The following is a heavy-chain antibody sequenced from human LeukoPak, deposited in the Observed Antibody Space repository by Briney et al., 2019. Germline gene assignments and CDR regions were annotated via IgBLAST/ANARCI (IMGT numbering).Heavy chain of an antibody. CDR1: GFTFSSYA. CDR3: AKALKAVAATYYYYGMDV. CDR2: ISGSGGST. V-gene: IGHV3-23*01. D-gene: IGHD6-19*01. J-gene: IGHJ6*02. Sequence: GGSLRLSCAASGFTFSSYAMSWVRQAPGKGLEWVSAISGSGGSTYYADSVKGWFTISRDNSKNTLYLQMNSLRAEDTAVYYCAKALKAVAATYYYYGMDVWGQGTTVTVSS.